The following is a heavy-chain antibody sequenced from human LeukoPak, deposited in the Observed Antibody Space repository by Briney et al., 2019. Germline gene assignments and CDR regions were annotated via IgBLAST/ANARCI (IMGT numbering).Heavy chain of an antibody. Sequence: GGSLRLSCAASGFTFSSYGMNWVRQAPGKGLEWVSAISGSGGNTYYADSVKGRFTISRDNSKNTLYLQMNSLRAEDTALYYCAKPAKTDYADYWGQGTLVTVSS. V-gene: IGHV3-23*01. CDR3: AKPAKTDYADY. CDR1: GFTFSSYG. D-gene: IGHD1-14*01. CDR2: ISGSGGNT. J-gene: IGHJ4*02.